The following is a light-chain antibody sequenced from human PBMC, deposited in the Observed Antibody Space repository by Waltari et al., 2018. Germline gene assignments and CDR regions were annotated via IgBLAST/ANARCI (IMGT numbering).Light chain of an antibody. V-gene: IGLV2-14*01. CDR1: SSDVGGYNY. CDR2: EVS. J-gene: IGLJ3*02. Sequence: QSALTQPASVSGSPGQSITIPCTGTSSDVGGYNYVSWYQQHPGKAPKLMLYEVSNRHSGVSTRFSDSKAGNTASLPISGLQAEDEADYYCSSYTSSSTWVFGGGTKLTVL. CDR3: SSYTSSSTWV.